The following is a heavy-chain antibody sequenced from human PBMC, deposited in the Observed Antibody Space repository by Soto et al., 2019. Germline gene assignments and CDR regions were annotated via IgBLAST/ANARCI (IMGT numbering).Heavy chain of an antibody. J-gene: IGHJ4*02. Sequence: PGESLKISCEGSGYSLTTHWINWVRQMPGKGLEWMGRIDPSQSYFNYNPSFQGHVTISADKSISTAYLQWSSLKASDTAMYYCARTQDYYDSSGVDYWGQGTLVTVSS. V-gene: IGHV5-10-1*01. CDR3: ARTQDYYDSSGVDY. D-gene: IGHD3-22*01. CDR1: GYSLTTHW. CDR2: IDPSQSYF.